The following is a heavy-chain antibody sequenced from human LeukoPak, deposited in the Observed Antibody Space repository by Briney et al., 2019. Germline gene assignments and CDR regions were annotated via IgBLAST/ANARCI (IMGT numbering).Heavy chain of an antibody. CDR1: GYTFTSYG. Sequence: ASVKVSCKASGYTFTSYGISWVRQAPGQGLEWMGWISGYNGNTNYAQKLQGRGTMTTDTSTSTAYMELRSLRSDDTAVYYCARDRIFITGTTEPWFYWGQGTLVTVSS. D-gene: IGHD1-7*01. J-gene: IGHJ4*02. V-gene: IGHV1-18*01. CDR3: ARDRIFITGTTEPWFY. CDR2: ISGYNGNT.